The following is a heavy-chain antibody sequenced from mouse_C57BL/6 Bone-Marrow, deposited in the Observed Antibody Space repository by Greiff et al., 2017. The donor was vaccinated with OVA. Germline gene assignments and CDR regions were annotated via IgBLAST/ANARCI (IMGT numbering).Heavy chain of an antibody. CDR3: ARGGSDEWLRRRGYYFDY. CDR2: IDPSDSYT. Sequence: QVQLQQPGAELVKPGASVKLSCKASGYTFTSYWMQWVKQRPGQGLEWIGEIDPSDSYTNYNQKFKGKATLTVDTSSSTAYMQLSSLTSEDSAVYYCARGGSDEWLRRRGYYFDYWGQGTTLTVSS. CDR1: GYTFTSYW. J-gene: IGHJ2*01. V-gene: IGHV1-50*01. D-gene: IGHD2-2*01.